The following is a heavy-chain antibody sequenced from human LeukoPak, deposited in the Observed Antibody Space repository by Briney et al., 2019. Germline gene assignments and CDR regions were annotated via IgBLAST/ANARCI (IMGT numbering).Heavy chain of an antibody. D-gene: IGHD3-10*01. CDR2: IYSGGST. CDR1: GFTVSSNY. CDR3: ARASAGGFGELSD. V-gene: IGHV3-53*04. J-gene: IGHJ4*02. Sequence: GGSLRLSCAASGFTVSSNYMSWVRQAPGKGLEWVSVIYSGGSTYYADSVKGRFTISRHNSKNTLYLQMNSLRAEDTAVYYCARASAGGFGELSDWGQGTLATVSS.